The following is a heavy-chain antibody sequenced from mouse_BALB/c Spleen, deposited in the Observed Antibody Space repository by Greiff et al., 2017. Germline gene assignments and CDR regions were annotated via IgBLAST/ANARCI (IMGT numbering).Heavy chain of an antibody. CDR2: INPSNGGT. V-gene: IGHV1S81*02. CDR1: GYTFTDYY. J-gene: IGHJ3*01. CDR3: TRKGYGNYPSWFAY. Sequence: VQLQQSGAELARPGASVKLSCKASGYTFTDYYINWVKQRPGQGLEWIGGINPSNGGTNFNEKFKSKATLTVDKSSSTAYMQLSSLTSEDSAVYYCTRKGYGNYPSWFAYWGQGTLVTVSA. D-gene: IGHD2-10*02.